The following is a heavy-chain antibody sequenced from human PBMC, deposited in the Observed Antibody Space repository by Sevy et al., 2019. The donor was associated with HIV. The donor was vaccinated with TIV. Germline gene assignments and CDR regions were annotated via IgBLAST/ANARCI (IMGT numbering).Heavy chain of an antibody. CDR2: ISAYNGNT. D-gene: IGHD4-17*01. CDR1: GYTFTSYD. V-gene: IGHV1-18*01. J-gene: IGHJ4*02. Sequence: ASVKVSCKASGYTFTSYDITWVRQAPGQGLEWMGWISAYNGNTTYAQKLQGRVTMTTDTSTSTAYMELRSLRSDDTAVYYCARGDRRDYYCFDYWAQGTLVTVSS. CDR3: ARGDRRDYYCFDY.